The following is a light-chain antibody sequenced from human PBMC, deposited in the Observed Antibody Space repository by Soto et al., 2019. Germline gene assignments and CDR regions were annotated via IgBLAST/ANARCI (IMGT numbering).Light chain of an antibody. CDR1: SGHSSYA. V-gene: IGLV4-69*01. CDR2: LSSDGSH. CDR3: QSWDTGARVV. J-gene: IGLJ2*01. Sequence: QLVLTQSPSASASLGASVTLTCTLSSGHSSYAIAWHQQQPEKGPRYLMKLSSDGSHSKGDGIPDRFSGSSSGAERYLTISSLQSDDEADYYCQSWDTGARVVFGGGTKVTVL.